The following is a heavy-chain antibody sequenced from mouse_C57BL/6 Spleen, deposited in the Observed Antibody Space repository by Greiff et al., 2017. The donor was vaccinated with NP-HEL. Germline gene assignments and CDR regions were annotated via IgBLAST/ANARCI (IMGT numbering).Heavy chain of an antibody. CDR2: INPSSGYT. D-gene: IGHD2-4*01. Sequence: VKLQQSGAELARPGASVKMSCKASGYTFTSYTMHWVKQRPGQGLEWIGYINPSSGYTKYNQKFKDKATLTADKSSSTAYMQLSSLTSEDSAVYYCARSLIYYDYDGYAMDYWGQGTSVTVSS. CDR3: ARSLIYYDYDGYAMDY. V-gene: IGHV1-4*01. CDR1: GYTFTSYT. J-gene: IGHJ4*01.